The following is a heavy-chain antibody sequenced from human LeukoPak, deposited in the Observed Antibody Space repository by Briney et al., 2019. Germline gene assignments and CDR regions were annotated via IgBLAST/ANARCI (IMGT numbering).Heavy chain of an antibody. CDR1: GFTFSSYE. Sequence: GGSLRLSCAAYGFTFSSYEMNWVRQAPGEGLEWVSYISSSGTTIYYADSVKGRFTISRDNPKNSLYLQMNSLRAEDTAVYYCARELPPVVTYYFDYWGQGTLVTVSS. J-gene: IGHJ4*02. D-gene: IGHD3-22*01. V-gene: IGHV3-48*03. CDR2: ISSSGTTI. CDR3: ARELPPVVTYYFDY.